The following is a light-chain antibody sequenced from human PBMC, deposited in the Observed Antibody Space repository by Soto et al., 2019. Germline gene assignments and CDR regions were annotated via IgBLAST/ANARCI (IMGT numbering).Light chain of an antibody. CDR2: GTS. CDR3: QQYASSIT. J-gene: IGKJ4*01. CDR1: QTVTNRY. Sequence: EIVLTQSPGTLSLSPGERVTLSCRASQTVTNRYFAWYQHRRGQAPRLLIYGTSNRATGVPDRFSGGWSGTDLTLTIVRLEPGGFAVYFCQQYASSITFGCGTKVEF. V-gene: IGKV3-20*01.